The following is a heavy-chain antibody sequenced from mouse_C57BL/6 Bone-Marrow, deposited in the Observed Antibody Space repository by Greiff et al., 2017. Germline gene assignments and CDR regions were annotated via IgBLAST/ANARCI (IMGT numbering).Heavy chain of an antibody. D-gene: IGHD1-1*01. CDR2: ISAGGSYT. Sequence: EVQGVESGGGLVKPGGSLKLSCAASGFTFSSYAMSWVRQTPVQRLEWVATISAGGSYTYYPHNVKGRFTISRDNAKNNPYMQLSHLQSEDTAMYYCARDPSYYYGSSCCYCDVGGTGTTVTVSS. CDR3: ARDPSYYYGSSCCYCDV. CDR1: GFTFSSYA. V-gene: IGHV5-4*01. J-gene: IGHJ1*03.